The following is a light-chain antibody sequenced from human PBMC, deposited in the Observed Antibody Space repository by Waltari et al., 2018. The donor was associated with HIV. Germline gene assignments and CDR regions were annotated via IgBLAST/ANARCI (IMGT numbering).Light chain of an antibody. Sequence: SYELIQPPSVSVSPGHTASITCSGDTLGNKYASWYQQKPGQSPVLVIYQDNKRPSGIPERFSASNSGNTASLTISGTQAMDEADYYCQAWDSSSVVFGGGTTLTVL. V-gene: IGLV3-1*01. CDR2: QDN. CDR1: TLGNKY. J-gene: IGLJ2*01. CDR3: QAWDSSSVV.